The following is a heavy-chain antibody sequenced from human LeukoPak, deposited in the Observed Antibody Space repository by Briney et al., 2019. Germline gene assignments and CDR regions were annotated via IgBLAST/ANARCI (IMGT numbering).Heavy chain of an antibody. CDR3: ARDRFGYGGNSGL. D-gene: IGHD4-23*01. CDR1: GFTFSSYA. Sequence: GGSLRLSCAASGFTFSSYAMSWVRQAPGKGLEWVSAISGSGGSTYYADSVKGRFTISRDNSKNTLYLQMNSLRAEDTAVYYCARDRFGYGGNSGLWGQGTLVTVSS. CDR2: ISGSGGST. J-gene: IGHJ4*02. V-gene: IGHV3-23*01.